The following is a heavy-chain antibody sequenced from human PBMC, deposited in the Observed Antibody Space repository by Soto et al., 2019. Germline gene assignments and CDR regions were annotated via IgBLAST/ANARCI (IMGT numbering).Heavy chain of an antibody. V-gene: IGHV3-74*01. CDR3: ARGFDFWSGFYYYAMDV. CDR2: INTDGSSQ. Sequence: PGGSLRLSCAASGLTFSGHWMHWVRQAPGKGLVWVSRINTDGSSQSYADSVKGRFTISRDNAKNTPYLQMNSLRAEDTAMYYCARGFDFWSGFYYYAMDVWGQGTTVTVSS. D-gene: IGHD3-3*01. CDR1: GLTFSGHW. J-gene: IGHJ6*02.